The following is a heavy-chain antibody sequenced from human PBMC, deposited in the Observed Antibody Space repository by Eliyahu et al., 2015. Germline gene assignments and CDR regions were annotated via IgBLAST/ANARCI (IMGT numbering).Heavy chain of an antibody. V-gene: IGHV5-51*01. CDR1: GYDFXNYW. Sequence: EVQLVQSGAEIKKPGESLKIPCQGXGYDFXNYWIAWVRQMPGKGLEWMGMVYPSDSNTRYSPAFQGQVTISVDKSISTAYLHWSSLKASDSAIYYCARRLMDVWGQGTTVTVS. CDR2: VYPSDSNT. J-gene: IGHJ6*02. CDR3: ARRLMDV.